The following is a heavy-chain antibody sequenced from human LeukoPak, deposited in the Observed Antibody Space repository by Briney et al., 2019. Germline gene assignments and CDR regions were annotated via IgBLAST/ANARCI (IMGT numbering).Heavy chain of an antibody. J-gene: IGHJ6*02. Sequence: GGSLRLSCAASGFTFSNYAMSWVRQAPGKGLEWVSVIYSGGSTYYADSVKGRFTISRDNSKNTLYLQMNSLRAEDTAVYYCATNPREPYYYYGMDVWGQGTTVTVSS. CDR3: ATNPREPYYYYGMDV. CDR1: GFTFSNYA. CDR2: IYSGGST. D-gene: IGHD5-24*01. V-gene: IGHV3-53*01.